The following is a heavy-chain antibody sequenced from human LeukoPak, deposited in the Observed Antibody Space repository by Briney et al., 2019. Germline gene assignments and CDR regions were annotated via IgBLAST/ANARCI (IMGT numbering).Heavy chain of an antibody. CDR3: ARRFGGSGTPIYY. CDR2: INPSGGST. Sequence: RGASVTVSCKASGYTFTSYYMHWVRQAPGQGLEWMGIINPSGGSTSYAQKFQGRVTMTRNTSISTAYMEVSSLRSEDTAVYYCARRFGGSGTPIYYWGQGTVVTVSS. CDR1: GYTFTSYY. J-gene: IGHJ4*02. D-gene: IGHD3-10*01. V-gene: IGHV1-46*01.